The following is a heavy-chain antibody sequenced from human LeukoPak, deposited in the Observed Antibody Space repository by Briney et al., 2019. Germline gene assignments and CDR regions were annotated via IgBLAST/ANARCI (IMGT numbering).Heavy chain of an antibody. V-gene: IGHV3-13*01. CDR1: GFTFSIYD. J-gene: IGHJ5*02. D-gene: IGHD3-10*01. CDR2: IGTISDT. Sequence: TGGSLRLSCAASGFTFSIYDMHWVRQVAGEGLEWVSSIGTISDTFYPDSVKGRFTISRDNAKNSLYLQMNSLRAEDTAVYYCARDKVPMVRGAIPRWFDPWGQGTLVTVSS. CDR3: ARDKVPMVRGAIPRWFDP.